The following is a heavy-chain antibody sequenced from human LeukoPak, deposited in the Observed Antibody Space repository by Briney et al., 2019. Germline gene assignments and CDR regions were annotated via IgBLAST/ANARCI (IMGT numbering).Heavy chain of an antibody. CDR2: IYYSGST. CDR1: GGSISSYY. D-gene: IGHD2-8*02. CDR3: ARGTASRPDDAFDI. J-gene: IGHJ3*02. V-gene: IGHV4-59*01. Sequence: SQTLSLTCTVSGGSISSYYWSWIRQPPGRGLEWIGDIYYSGSTNYNPSLKRRVTISVDTSNNQFSLKLSSVTAADTAVYYCARGTASRPDDAFDIWGQGTMVTVSS.